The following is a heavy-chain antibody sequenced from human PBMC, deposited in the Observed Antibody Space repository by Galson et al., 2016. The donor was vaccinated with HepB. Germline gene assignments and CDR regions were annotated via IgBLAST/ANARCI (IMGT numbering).Heavy chain of an antibody. CDR3: TKGGRVTATQEYYFDY. CDR1: GFTFSSNA. V-gene: IGHV3-23*01. CDR2: ISGTGSAP. Sequence: SLRLSCAASGFTFSSNAMSWVRQAPGKGLEWVSGISGTGSAPYYADAVTGRFTISRDNSKNTLYLQMNSLRAEDTGLYYCTKGGRVTATQEYYFDYWGQGTLVTVSS. J-gene: IGHJ4*02. D-gene: IGHD2-21*02.